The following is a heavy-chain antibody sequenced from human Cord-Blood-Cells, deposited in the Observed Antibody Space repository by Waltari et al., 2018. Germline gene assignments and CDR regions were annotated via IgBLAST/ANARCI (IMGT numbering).Heavy chain of an antibody. Sequence: QVQLVESGGGVVQPGRSLTGSRAAFGLTLSSFGIHWVRQAPGKGLEWVAVIWYDGSNKYYADSVKGRFTISRDNSKNTLYLQMNSLRAEDTAVYYCARGGSYYYYGMDVWGQGTTVTVSS. J-gene: IGHJ6*02. V-gene: IGHV3-33*01. CDR3: ARGGSYYYYGMDV. D-gene: IGHD1-26*01. CDR1: GLTLSSFG. CDR2: IWYDGSNK.